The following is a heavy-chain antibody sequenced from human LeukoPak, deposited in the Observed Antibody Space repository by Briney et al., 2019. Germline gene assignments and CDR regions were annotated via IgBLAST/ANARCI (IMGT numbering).Heavy chain of an antibody. CDR1: GGSVSSGSYY. J-gene: IGHJ6*02. Sequence: SETLSLTCTVSGGSVSSGSYYWSWIRQPPEKGLEWIGYIYYSGSTNYNPSLKSRVSISIDTSKNQFSLKLTSVTAADTAVYYCARALKNYDILTGYPTYYYGMDVWGQGTTVTVSS. D-gene: IGHD3-9*01. CDR3: ARALKNYDILTGYPTYYYGMDV. CDR2: IYYSGST. V-gene: IGHV4-61*01.